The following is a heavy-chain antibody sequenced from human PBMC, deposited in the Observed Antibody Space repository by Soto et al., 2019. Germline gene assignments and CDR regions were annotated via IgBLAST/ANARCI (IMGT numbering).Heavy chain of an antibody. D-gene: IGHD3-22*01. CDR2: IIPIFGTA. V-gene: IGHV1-69*13. Sequence: SVKVSCKASGGTFSSYAISWVRQAPGQGLEWMGGIIPIFGTANYAQKFQGRVTITADESTSTAYMELGSLRSEDTAVYYCASGTTYPQAYYYDSSGSNPPDYWGQGTLVTVSS. J-gene: IGHJ4*02. CDR1: GGTFSSYA. CDR3: ASGTTYPQAYYYDSSGSNPPDY.